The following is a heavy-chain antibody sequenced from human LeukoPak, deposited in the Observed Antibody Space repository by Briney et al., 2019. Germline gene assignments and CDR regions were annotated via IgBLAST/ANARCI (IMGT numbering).Heavy chain of an antibody. Sequence: PGGSLRVSCAASGFRFSGCSLSWVRQAPGKGLEWVATINEVGSKTYYDDSVKGRFTISRDNAKNSLYLEMSSLRAEDTAVYYCARLLGTVTTFDYWGQGPLVTVSS. CDR3: ARLLGTVTTFDY. CDR1: GFRFSGCS. D-gene: IGHD1-26*01. V-gene: IGHV3-7*01. CDR2: INEVGSKT. J-gene: IGHJ4*02.